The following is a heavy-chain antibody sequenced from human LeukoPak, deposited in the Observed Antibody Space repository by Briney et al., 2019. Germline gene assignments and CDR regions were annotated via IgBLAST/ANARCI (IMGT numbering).Heavy chain of an antibody. J-gene: IGHJ6*03. Sequence: SGGSLRLSCAASGFTFSSYSMNWVRQAPGKGLEWVSYISSSSSTIYYADSVKGRFTISRDNAKNSLYLQMNSLRAEDTAVYYCERGGICSSTSCYQSHYYYYMDVWGKGTTVTVSS. CDR2: ISSSSSTI. CDR1: GFTFSSYS. CDR3: ERGGICSSTSCYQSHYYYYMDV. V-gene: IGHV3-48*01. D-gene: IGHD2-2*01.